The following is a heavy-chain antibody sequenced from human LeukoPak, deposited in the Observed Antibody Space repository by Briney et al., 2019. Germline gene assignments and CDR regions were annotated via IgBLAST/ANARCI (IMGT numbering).Heavy chain of an antibody. CDR1: GFTFSSYW. D-gene: IGHD1-14*01. Sequence: PGGSLRLSCAASGFTFSSYWMSWVRQPPGKGLEWVGSIYYSGSTYYNPSLKSRVTISVDTSKNQSSLKLSSVTAADTAVYYCARQTGAEGFDYWGQGTLVTVSS. CDR3: ARQTGAEGFDY. J-gene: IGHJ4*02. V-gene: IGHV4-39*01. CDR2: IYYSGST.